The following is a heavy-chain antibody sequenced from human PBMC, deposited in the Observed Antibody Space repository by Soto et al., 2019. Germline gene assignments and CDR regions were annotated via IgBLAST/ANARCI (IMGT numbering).Heavy chain of an antibody. CDR3: ARAYQCKSYVDCFAWLDY. CDR2: IYSSGET. V-gene: IGHV4-4*07. D-gene: IGHD3-9*01. Sequence: EPRSLTCTVSSECISWPSRTWVRQLAGKGLEWIGPIYSSGETNYNPSLTGRVIMSLDTSKNQFSLNLTSVTAADTAVYYCARAYQCKSYVDCFAWLDYWGQGTLVTVSS. J-gene: IGHJ4*02. CDR1: SECISWPS.